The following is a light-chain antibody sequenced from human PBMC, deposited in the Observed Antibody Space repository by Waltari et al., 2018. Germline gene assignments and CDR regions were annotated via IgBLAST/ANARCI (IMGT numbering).Light chain of an antibody. J-gene: IGKJ5*01. CDR1: QGLINS. CDR3: QQYYSTLTT. V-gene: IGKV1-NL1*01. CDR2: AAS. Sequence: DIEMAQSPSSLYESVGARVTITCRAIQGLINSLAWYQQKPGKAPKLLLYAASRLESGVPSRFSGSGSGTDYTLTISSLQPEDFATYYCQQYYSTLTTFGQGTRLEIK.